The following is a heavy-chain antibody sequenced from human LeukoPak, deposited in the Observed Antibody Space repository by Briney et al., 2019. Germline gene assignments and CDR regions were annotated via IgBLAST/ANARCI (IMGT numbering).Heavy chain of an antibody. CDR1: GYTFTSYA. J-gene: IGHJ4*02. CDR3: ASSMVRSHFDY. D-gene: IGHD5-18*01. CDR2: INTNTGSP. Sequence: ASVKVSCKASGYTFTSYAMNWVRQAPGQGLEWMGWINTNTGSPTYAQGFTGRFVFSLDTSVSTAYLQISSLKAEDTAVYYCASSMVRSHFDYWGQGTPVTVSS. V-gene: IGHV7-4-1*02.